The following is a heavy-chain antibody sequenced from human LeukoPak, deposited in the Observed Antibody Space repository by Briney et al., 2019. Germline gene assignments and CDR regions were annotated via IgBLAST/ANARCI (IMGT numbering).Heavy chain of an antibody. V-gene: IGHV3-30*18. CDR1: GFTFSSYG. CDR3: AKSDESGYISFFDY. J-gene: IGHJ4*02. Sequence: GRSLRLSCAASGFTFSSYGMHWVRQAPGKGLEWVAVISYDGSNKYYADSVKGRFTISRDNSKNTLYLQMNSLRAEDTAVYYCAKSDESGYISFFDYWGQGTLVTVSS. CDR2: ISYDGSNK. D-gene: IGHD5-24*01.